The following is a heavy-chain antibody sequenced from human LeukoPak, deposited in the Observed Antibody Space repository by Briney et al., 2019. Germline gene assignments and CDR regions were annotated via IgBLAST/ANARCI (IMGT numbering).Heavy chain of an antibody. CDR3: ARDGTSAGAGDAFDI. J-gene: IGHJ3*02. V-gene: IGHV4-39*07. CDR1: GGSISSSSYF. Sequence: PSETLSLTCTVSGGSISSSSYFWGWIRQPPGKGLEWIGTIYYTGSTYYNPSLKSRVTISVDTSKKQFSLNLSSVTAADTAVYYCARDGTSAGAGDAFDIWGQGTMATVSS. D-gene: IGHD6-13*01. CDR2: IYYTGST.